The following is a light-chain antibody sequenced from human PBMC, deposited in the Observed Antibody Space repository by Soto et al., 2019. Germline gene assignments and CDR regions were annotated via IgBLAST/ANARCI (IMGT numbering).Light chain of an antibody. J-gene: IGKJ1*01. Sequence: EIVMTQSPATLSVSPGERATLSCRASESISSHLAWYQQKPGQAPRLLIYEASTRATGISARFSGSGSRTEFTLTISSLQAEVFAVYYCQQYYYWWTFGQGTRVEIK. V-gene: IGKV3-15*01. CDR3: QQYYYWWT. CDR1: ESISSH. CDR2: EAS.